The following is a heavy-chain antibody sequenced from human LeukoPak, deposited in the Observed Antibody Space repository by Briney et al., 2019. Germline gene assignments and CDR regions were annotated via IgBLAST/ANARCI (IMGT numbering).Heavy chain of an antibody. CDR1: GGSFSGYY. Sequence: PSETLSLTCAVYGGSFSGYYWSWIRQPPGKGLEWIGEINHSGSTNYNPSLKSRVTISVDTSKNQFSLKLSSVTAADTAVYYCARGATHRGGWLQSGPEIKFDYWGQGTLVTVSS. V-gene: IGHV4-34*01. J-gene: IGHJ4*02. D-gene: IGHD5-24*01. CDR3: ARGATHRGGWLQSGPEIKFDY. CDR2: INHSGST.